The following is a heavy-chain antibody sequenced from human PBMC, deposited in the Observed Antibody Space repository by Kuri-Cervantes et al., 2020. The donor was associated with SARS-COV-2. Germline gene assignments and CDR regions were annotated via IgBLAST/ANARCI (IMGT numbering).Heavy chain of an antibody. CDR1: GYTFTSYD. J-gene: IGHJ6*03. V-gene: IGHV1-8*01. CDR2: MNPNSGNT. CDR3: ARAEGQLVLYYYYYMDV. Sequence: ASVKVSCKASGYTFTSYDINWVRQATGQGLEWMGWMNPNSGNTGYAQKFQGRVTMTRNTSISTAYMELSSLRSEDTAVYYCARAEGQLVLYYYYYMDVWGKGTTVTVSS. D-gene: IGHD6-6*01.